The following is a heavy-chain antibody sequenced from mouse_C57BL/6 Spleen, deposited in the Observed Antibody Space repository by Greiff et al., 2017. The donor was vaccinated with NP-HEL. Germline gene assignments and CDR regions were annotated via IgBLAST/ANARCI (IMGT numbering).Heavy chain of an antibody. J-gene: IGHJ3*01. CDR2: IYPGDGDT. CDR1: GYAFSSYW. CDR3: EREGDGYPAWFAY. V-gene: IGHV1-80*01. D-gene: IGHD2-3*01. Sequence: LQQSGASVKISCKASGYAFSSYWMNWVKQRPGKGLEWIGQIYPGDGDTNYNGKFKGKATLTADKSSSTAYMQLSSLTSEDSAVYFCEREGDGYPAWFAYWGQGTLVTVSA.